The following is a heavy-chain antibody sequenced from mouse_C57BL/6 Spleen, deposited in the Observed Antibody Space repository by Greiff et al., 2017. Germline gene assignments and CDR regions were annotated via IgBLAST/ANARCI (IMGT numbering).Heavy chain of an antibody. V-gene: IGHV1-80*01. CDR3: ARLGDGNSLFDY. D-gene: IGHD2-1*01. Sequence: VKLMESGAELVKPGASVKISCKASGYAFSSYWMNWVKQRPGKGLEWIGQIYPGDGDTNYNGKFKGKATLTADKSSSTAYMQLSSLTSEDSAVYFCARLGDGNSLFDYWGQGTTLTVSS. J-gene: IGHJ2*01. CDR2: IYPGDGDT. CDR1: GYAFSSYW.